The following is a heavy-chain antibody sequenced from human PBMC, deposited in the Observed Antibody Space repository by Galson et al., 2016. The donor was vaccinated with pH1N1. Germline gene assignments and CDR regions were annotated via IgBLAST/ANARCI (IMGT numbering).Heavy chain of an antibody. CDR1: GFTFDDYA. Sequence: SLRLSCAASGFTFDDYAMHWVRQAPGKGLEWVPGISWNSGSIGYADSVKGRFTTSRDNAKNSLYLQMNSLHQGPIGLPPGTLLQEHLWG. CDR3: TLLQEHL. V-gene: IGHV3-9*01. CDR2: ISWNSGSI. J-gene: IGHJ6*01.